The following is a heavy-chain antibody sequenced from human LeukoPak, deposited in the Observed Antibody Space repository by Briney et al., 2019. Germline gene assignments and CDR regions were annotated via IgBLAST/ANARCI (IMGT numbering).Heavy chain of an antibody. J-gene: IGHJ4*02. CDR3: ARNMGDY. Sequence: PGGSLRLSCAASGFTFSSYSMNWVRQAPGKGLEWVSYIGGSSSITSYADSVKGRFTISRDNAKNSLYLQMNSLRAEDTAVYYCARNMGDYWGQGTLVTVSS. V-gene: IGHV3-48*04. CDR2: IGGSSSIT. D-gene: IGHD2/OR15-2a*01. CDR1: GFTFSSYS.